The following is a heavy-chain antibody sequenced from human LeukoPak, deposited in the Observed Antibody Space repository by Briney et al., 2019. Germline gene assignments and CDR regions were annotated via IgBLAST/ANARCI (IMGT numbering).Heavy chain of an antibody. J-gene: IGHJ4*02. D-gene: IGHD2-2*01. CDR2: IYYSGST. CDR1: GGSISSYY. Sequence: PSETLSLTCTVSGGSISSYYWSWIRQPPGKGLEWIGSIYYSGSTYYNPSLKSRVTISVDTSKNQFSLKLSSVTAADTAVYYCARVGSTSYEWGQGTLVTVSS. CDR3: ARVGSTSYE. V-gene: IGHV4-59*12.